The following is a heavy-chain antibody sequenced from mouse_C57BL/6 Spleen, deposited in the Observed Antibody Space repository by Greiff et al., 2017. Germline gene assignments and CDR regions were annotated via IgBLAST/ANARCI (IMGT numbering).Heavy chain of an antibody. D-gene: IGHD1-1*01. CDR2: ISSGGSYT. J-gene: IGHJ2*01. CDR3: ARQHGSSFLPYFDY. CDR1: GFTFSSYG. V-gene: IGHV5-6*01. Sequence: EVKLVESGGDLVKPGGSLKLSCAASGFTFSSYGMSWVRQTPDKRLEWVATISSGGSYTYYPDSVKGRFTISRDNAKNTLYLQMSSLKSEDTAMYYCARQHGSSFLPYFDYWGQGTTLTVSS.